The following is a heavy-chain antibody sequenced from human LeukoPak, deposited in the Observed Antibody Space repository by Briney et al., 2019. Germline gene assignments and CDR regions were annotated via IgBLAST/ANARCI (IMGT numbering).Heavy chain of an antibody. J-gene: IGHJ4*02. V-gene: IGHV6-1*01. CDR3: ARGGWYMTVSLFAS. Sequence: SQTLSLTCAISGDSVSNNGASWNWIGQSPSRGLEWLGRTYYRSKWYSDSAVSVKGRININGDTSKNQFSLQLHSVTPEDTAVYFCARGGWYMTVSLFASWGQGTLVTVSS. CDR1: GDSVSNNGAS. D-gene: IGHD2-8*02. CDR2: TYYRSKWYS.